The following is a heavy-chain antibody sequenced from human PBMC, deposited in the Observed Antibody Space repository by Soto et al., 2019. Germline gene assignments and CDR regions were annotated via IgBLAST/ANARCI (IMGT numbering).Heavy chain of an antibody. CDR3: ASTPRAYCGGDCSIDY. CDR2: IYHSGST. J-gene: IGHJ4*02. D-gene: IGHD2-21*02. Sequence: NPSETLSLTCAVSGGSISSGGYSWSWIRQPPGKGLEWIRYIYHSGSTYYNPSLKSRVTISVDRSKNQFSLKLSSVTAADTAVYYCASTPRAYCGGDCSIDYWGQGTLVTVSS. CDR1: GGSISSGGYS. V-gene: IGHV4-30-2*01.